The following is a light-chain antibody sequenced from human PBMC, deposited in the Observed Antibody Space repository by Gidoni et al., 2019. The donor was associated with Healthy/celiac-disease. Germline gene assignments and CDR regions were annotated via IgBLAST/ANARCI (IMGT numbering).Light chain of an antibody. CDR3: GTWDSSLSAAV. CDR1: SSNIGNNY. V-gene: IGLV1-51*01. Sequence: QSVLTQPPSVSAAPGPKVTISCSGSSSNIGNNYVSWYRQLPVTAPKLLIYDNNTRPSGIPDRFSGSKSGTSATLGITGLQTGDEADYYCGTWDSSLSAAVFGGGTKLTVL. J-gene: IGLJ2*01. CDR2: DNN.